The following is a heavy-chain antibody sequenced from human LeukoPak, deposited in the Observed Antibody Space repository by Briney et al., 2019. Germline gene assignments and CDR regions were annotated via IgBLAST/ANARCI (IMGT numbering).Heavy chain of an antibody. D-gene: IGHD5-12*01. J-gene: IGHJ4*02. CDR2: ISSSGSTI. Sequence: GGSLSLSCAASGFTLSSYGMNWVRQAPGKGLEWVSYISSSGSTIYYADSVKGRFTISRDNAKNSLYLQMNSLRAEDTAVYYCASVDEDPWYFDYWGQGTLVTVSS. CDR3: ASVDEDPWYFDY. CDR1: GFTLSSYG. V-gene: IGHV3-48*03.